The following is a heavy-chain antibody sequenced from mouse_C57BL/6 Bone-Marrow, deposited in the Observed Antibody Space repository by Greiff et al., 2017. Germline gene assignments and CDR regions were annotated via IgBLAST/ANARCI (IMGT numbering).Heavy chain of an antibody. V-gene: IGHV1-18*01. J-gene: IGHJ4*01. CDR1: GYTFTDYN. CDR2: ITPNNGGT. Sequence: VQLKQSGPELVKPGASVKIPCKASGYTFTDYNMDWVKQSHGKSLEWIGDITPNNGGTIYNQKFKGKATLTVDKSSSTAYMELRSLTSEDTAVYYCARCGPHYYAMDYWGQGTSVTVSS. CDR3: ARCGPHYYAMDY.